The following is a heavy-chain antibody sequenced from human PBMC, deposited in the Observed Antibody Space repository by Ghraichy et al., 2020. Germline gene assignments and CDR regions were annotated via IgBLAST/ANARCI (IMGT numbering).Heavy chain of an antibody. CDR1: GFIFSDYY. J-gene: IGHJ4*02. V-gene: IGHV3-11*01. D-gene: IGHD6-19*01. Sequence: GALRLSCAGSGFIFSDYYMAWIRQAPGKGLEWVSYMSSDGRTIHYADSVKGRFTISRDNAEKTLYLQMSGLRVEDTAVYYCARDLGSWYFDYWGQGALVTVSP. CDR3: ARDLGSWYFDY. CDR2: MSSDGRTI.